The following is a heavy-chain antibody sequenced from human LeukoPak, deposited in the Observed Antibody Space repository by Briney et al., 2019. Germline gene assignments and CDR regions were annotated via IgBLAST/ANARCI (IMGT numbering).Heavy chain of an antibody. Sequence: GASVKVSCKASGYTFTSYYMHWVRQAPGQGLEWVGIINPSGGSTSYAQKFQGRVTMTRDTSTSTVYMELSSLRSEDTAVYYCARSYCSSTSCYRDYYYMDVWGKGTTVTVSS. CDR2: INPSGGST. V-gene: IGHV1-46*01. CDR1: GYTFTSYY. CDR3: ARSYCSSTSCYRDYYYMDV. J-gene: IGHJ6*03. D-gene: IGHD2-2*01.